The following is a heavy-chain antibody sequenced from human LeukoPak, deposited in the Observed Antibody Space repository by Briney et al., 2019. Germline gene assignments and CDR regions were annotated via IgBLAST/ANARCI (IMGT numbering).Heavy chain of an antibody. CDR2: IYHSGRA. J-gene: IGHJ4*02. CDR3: AREGGPYRPLDY. V-gene: IGHV4-4*02. Sequence: SETLSLTCAVSGGSISSDNWWLWVRQPPGKGLEWIGEIYHSGRANYNPSLKSRVNMSVDKSKNQFSLSLSSVTAADTAVYYCAREGGPYRPLDYSGQGTLVTVAS. CDR1: GGSISSDNW.